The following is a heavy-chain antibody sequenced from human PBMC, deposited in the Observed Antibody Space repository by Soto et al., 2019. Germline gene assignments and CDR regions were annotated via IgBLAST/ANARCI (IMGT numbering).Heavy chain of an antibody. D-gene: IGHD2-15*01. CDR1: GYTFTSYA. CDR2: INAGNGNT. Sequence: QVQLVQSGAEVKKPGASVKVSCKASGYTFTSYAMRWVRQAPGQRLEWMGWINAGNGNTKYSQKFQGRVTITRDTSASTADMELSSLRSEDTAVYYCARGPGGPDGPGDYWGQGTLVTVSS. J-gene: IGHJ4*02. V-gene: IGHV1-3*01. CDR3: ARGPGGPDGPGDY.